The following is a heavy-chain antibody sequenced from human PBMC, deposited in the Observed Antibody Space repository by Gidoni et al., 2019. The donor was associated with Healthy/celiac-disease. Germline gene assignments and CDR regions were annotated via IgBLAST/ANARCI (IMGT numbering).Heavy chain of an antibody. CDR2: IKSKTDGGTT. CDR1: GFTFSNAW. D-gene: IGHD6-19*01. Sequence: EVQLVESGGGLVKPGGSLRLSCAASGFTFSNAWMSWVRQAPGKGLEWVGRIKSKTDGGTTDYAAPVKGRFTISRDDSKNTLYLQMNSLKTEDTAVYYCTTDDHIAVAGPNWFDPWGQGTLVTVSS. J-gene: IGHJ5*02. CDR3: TTDDHIAVAGPNWFDP. V-gene: IGHV3-15*01.